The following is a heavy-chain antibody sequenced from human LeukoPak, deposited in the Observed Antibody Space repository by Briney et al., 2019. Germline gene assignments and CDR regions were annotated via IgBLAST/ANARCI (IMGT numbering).Heavy chain of an antibody. CDR1: GGSISSSSYY. V-gene: IGHV4-39*01. D-gene: IGHD3-3*01. Sequence: SETLSLTCTVSGGSISSSSYYWGWVRQPPGKGLEWVGSIYYSGSTYYNPSLKSRVTISVDTSKNQFSLKLSAVTAADTAVYYCARQPQRVDFDYWGQGTLVTVSS. CDR3: ARQPQRVDFDY. CDR2: IYYSGST. J-gene: IGHJ4*02.